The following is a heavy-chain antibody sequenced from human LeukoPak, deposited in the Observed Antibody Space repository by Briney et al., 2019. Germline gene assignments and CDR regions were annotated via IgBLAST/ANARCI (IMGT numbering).Heavy chain of an antibody. D-gene: IGHD6-19*01. CDR2: ISYDGSNK. CDR1: GLTFSSYA. Sequence: GGSLRLSCAASGLTFSSYAMHWVRQAPGKGLEWVAVISYDGSNKYYADSVKGRFTISRDNSKNTLYLQMNSLRAEDTAIYYCASIAVAASDYWGQGTLVTVSS. J-gene: IGHJ4*02. CDR3: ASIAVAASDY. V-gene: IGHV3-30*04.